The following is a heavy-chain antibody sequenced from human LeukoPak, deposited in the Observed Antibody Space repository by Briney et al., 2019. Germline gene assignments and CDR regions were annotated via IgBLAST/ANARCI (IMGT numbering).Heavy chain of an antibody. CDR2: IWFDGSNK. Sequence: GGSLRLSCAASGFIFSNDAMHWVRQAPGKGLEWVAFIWFDGSNKHYADSVKGRFTISRDNSEDTLYLQMNSLRAEDTAVYFCARGGGLDVWGQGATVTVSS. CDR3: ARGGGLDV. J-gene: IGHJ6*02. V-gene: IGHV3-33*01. CDR1: GFIFSNDA. D-gene: IGHD3-16*01.